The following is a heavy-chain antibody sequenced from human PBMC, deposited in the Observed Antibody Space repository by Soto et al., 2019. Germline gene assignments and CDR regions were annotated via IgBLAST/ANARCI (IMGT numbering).Heavy chain of an antibody. J-gene: IGHJ6*03. CDR1: GYTFTSYG. CDR3: ARDSGYCSGGSCYRTPYYYYYMDV. CDR2: ISAYNGNT. Sequence: ASVKVSCKASGYTFTSYGISWVRQAPGQGLEWMGWISAYNGNTNYAQKLQGRVTMTTDTSTSTAYMELRSLRSDDTAVYYCARDSGYCSGGSCYRTPYYYYYMDVWGKGTTVTVSS. V-gene: IGHV1-18*01. D-gene: IGHD2-15*01.